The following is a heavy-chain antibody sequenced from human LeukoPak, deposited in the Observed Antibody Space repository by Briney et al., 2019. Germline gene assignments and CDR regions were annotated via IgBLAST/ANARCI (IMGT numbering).Heavy chain of an antibody. CDR2: INPSGGST. CDR3: ARGAYNWNIEYYFDY. CDR1: GYTSTSYY. V-gene: IGHV1-46*01. D-gene: IGHD1-1*01. Sequence: GASVKVSCKASGYTSTSYYMHWVRQAPGQGLEWMGIINPSGGSTSYAQKFQGRVTMTRDTSTSTVYMELSSLRSEDTAVYYCARGAYNWNIEYYFDYWGQGTLVTVSS. J-gene: IGHJ4*02.